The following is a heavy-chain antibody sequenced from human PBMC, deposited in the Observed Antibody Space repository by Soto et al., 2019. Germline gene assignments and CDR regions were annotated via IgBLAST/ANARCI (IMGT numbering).Heavy chain of an antibody. CDR1: GGSISSYY. CDR2: IYYSGST. V-gene: IGHV4-59*01. J-gene: IGHJ3*02. CDR3: ARDQNYYDSSGSTQTFDI. D-gene: IGHD3-22*01. Sequence: SETLSLTCTVSGGSISSYYWSWIRQPPGKGLEWIGYIYYSGSTNYNPSLKSRVTISVDTSKNQFSLKLSSVTAADTAVYYCARDQNYYDSSGSTQTFDIWGQGTMVTVS.